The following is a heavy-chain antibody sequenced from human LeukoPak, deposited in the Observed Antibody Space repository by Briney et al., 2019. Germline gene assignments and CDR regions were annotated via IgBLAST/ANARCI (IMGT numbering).Heavy chain of an antibody. Sequence: SSETLSLTCTVSGASISSSNSYWGWIRQSPGTGLEWIGNIYSSGSTYYNPSLKSRVTISIDTSENQFSLKLSSVTAADTAVYYCARKREGPTTGIDSWGQGTLVTVSS. J-gene: IGHJ4*02. CDR2: IYSSGST. CDR3: ARKREGPTTGIDS. CDR1: GASISSSNSY. V-gene: IGHV4-39*07. D-gene: IGHD1-26*01.